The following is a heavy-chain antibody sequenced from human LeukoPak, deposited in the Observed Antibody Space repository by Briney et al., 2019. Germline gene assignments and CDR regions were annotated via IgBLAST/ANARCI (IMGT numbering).Heavy chain of an antibody. D-gene: IGHD3-22*01. CDR1: GYSISSGYY. CDR3: ARVLGYYYDSSGYNWFDP. Sequence: SETLSLTCTVSGYSISSGYYWGWIRQPPGKGLEWIGSIYHSGGTYYNPSLKSRVTISVDTSKNQFSLKLSFVTAADTAVYYCARVLGYYYDSSGYNWFDPWGQGTLVTVSS. V-gene: IGHV4-38-2*02. J-gene: IGHJ5*02. CDR2: IYHSGGT.